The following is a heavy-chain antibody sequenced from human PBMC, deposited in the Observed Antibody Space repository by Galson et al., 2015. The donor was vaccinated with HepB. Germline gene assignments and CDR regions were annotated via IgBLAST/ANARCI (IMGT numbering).Heavy chain of an antibody. J-gene: IGHJ3*02. CDR1: GFTFSSYA. Sequence: SLRLSCAASGFTFSSYAMHWVRQAPGKGLEWVAVISYDGSNKYYADSVKGRFTISRDNSKNTLYLQMNSLRAEDTAVYYCARDRRLEQQPDALDIWGQGTMVTVSS. CDR3: ARDRRLEQQPDALDI. CDR2: ISYDGSNK. V-gene: IGHV3-30-3*01. D-gene: IGHD6-13*01.